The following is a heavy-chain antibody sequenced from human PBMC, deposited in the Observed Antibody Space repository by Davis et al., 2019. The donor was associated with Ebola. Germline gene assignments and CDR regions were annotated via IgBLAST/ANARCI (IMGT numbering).Heavy chain of an antibody. V-gene: IGHV3-7*03. CDR1: GFTFSDYW. CDR3: VRSIDY. Sequence: PGGSLRLSCAASGFTFSDYWMSWVRQAPGKGPEWVANIKGDGTAKFYVDSVKGRFTISRDNDKNSLYLHRNSLRVEDTAVYYCVRSIDYWGQGTLVTVSS. CDR2: IKGDGTAK. J-gene: IGHJ4*02.